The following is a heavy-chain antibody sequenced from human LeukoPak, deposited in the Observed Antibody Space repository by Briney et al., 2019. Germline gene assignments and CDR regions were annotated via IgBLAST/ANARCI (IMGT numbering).Heavy chain of an antibody. V-gene: IGHV3-48*01. CDR2: ISSSSSTI. CDR3: ARDYYDSSGNHNWFDP. Sequence: GGSLRLSCAASGFTFSSYSMNWVRQAPGKGLEWVSYISSSSSTIYYADSVKGRFTISRDNAKNSLYLQMNSLRAEDTAVYYCARDYYDSSGNHNWFDPWGQGTLVTVSS. J-gene: IGHJ5*02. CDR1: GFTFSSYS. D-gene: IGHD3-22*01.